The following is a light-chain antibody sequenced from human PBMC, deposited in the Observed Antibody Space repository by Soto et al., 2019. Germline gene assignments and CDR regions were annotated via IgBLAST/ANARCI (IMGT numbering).Light chain of an antibody. CDR2: EVS. CDR1: SSDVGGYNY. V-gene: IGLV2-14*01. Sequence: QSALTQPASVSGSPGQSITISCTGTSSDVGGYNYVSWYQQHPGKAPKLMIYEVSNRPSGVSNRLSGSKSGNTASLTISGLQAEDEADYYCSSYTSSSTLVLGGGTKVTVL. J-gene: IGLJ2*01. CDR3: SSYTSSSTLV.